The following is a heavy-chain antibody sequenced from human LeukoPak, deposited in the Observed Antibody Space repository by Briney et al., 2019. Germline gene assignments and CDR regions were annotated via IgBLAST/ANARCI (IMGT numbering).Heavy chain of an antibody. CDR2: IDPSDSDT. Sequence: GESLKISCKGSGYRSTTYWINWVRQVPGKGLEWMGRIDPSDSDTNYSPSFQGRVTFSGDKSISTAYLQWSSLKASDTAIYYCARSCTNGVCYRGNDAFDIWGQGTMVTVSS. V-gene: IGHV5-10-1*01. D-gene: IGHD2-8*01. CDR3: ARSCTNGVCYRGNDAFDI. CDR1: GYRSTTYW. J-gene: IGHJ3*02.